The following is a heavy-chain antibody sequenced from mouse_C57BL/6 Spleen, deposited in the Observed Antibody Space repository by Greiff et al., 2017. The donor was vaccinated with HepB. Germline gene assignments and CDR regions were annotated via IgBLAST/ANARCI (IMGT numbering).Heavy chain of an antibody. J-gene: IGHJ1*03. CDR1: GYAFSSYW. CDR3: ARSGDVEWYFDV. D-gene: IGHD4-1*01. CDR2: IYPGDGDT. Sequence: QVQLQQSGAELVKPGASVKISCKASGYAFSSYWMNWVKQRPGKGLEWIGQIYPGDGDTNYNGKFKGKATLTADKSSSTAYMQLSSLTSEDSAVYFGARSGDVEWYFDVWGTGTTVTVSS. V-gene: IGHV1-80*01.